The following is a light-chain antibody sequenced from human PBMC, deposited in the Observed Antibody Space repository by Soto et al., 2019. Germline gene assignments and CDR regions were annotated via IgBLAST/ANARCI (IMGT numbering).Light chain of an antibody. J-gene: IGKJ2*01. CDR1: QGISNY. CDR2: EAS. Sequence: DIQMTQSPSSLSASVGDRVTITCRASQGISNYVAWYQQKPGKVPTLLIYEASTLQSGVPSRFSGRGSGTDFTLTISSLQPEDVATYFCQHYNSAPYAFGQGTKLEIK. CDR3: QHYNSAPYA. V-gene: IGKV1-27*01.